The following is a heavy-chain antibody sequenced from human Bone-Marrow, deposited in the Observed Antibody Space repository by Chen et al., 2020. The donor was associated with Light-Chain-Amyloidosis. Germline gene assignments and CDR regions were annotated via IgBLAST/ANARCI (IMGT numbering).Heavy chain of an antibody. J-gene: IGHJ6*02. V-gene: IGHV3-15*01. Sequence: EVQLVESGGGLVKPGGSLRLSCAASGFTFRNAWMSWVRQAPGKGLEWVGRIKSKTDGGTTDYAAPVKGRFTISRDDSKNTLYLQMNSLKTEDTAVYYCTTVAAVAGLGYYYYYGMDVWGQGTTVTVSS. CDR2: IKSKTDGGTT. CDR1: GFTFRNAW. D-gene: IGHD6-19*01. CDR3: TTVAAVAGLGYYYYYGMDV.